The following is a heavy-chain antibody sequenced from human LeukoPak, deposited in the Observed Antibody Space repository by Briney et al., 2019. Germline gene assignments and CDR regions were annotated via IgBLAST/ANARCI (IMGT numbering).Heavy chain of an antibody. CDR2: INPSGGST. V-gene: IGHV1-46*01. D-gene: IGHD6-13*01. CDR3: ARATRIAAAGYNDAFDI. CDR1: GYTFTSYY. Sequence: ASVKVSCKASGYTFTSYYIHWVRQAPGQGLEWMGIINPSGGSTSYAQKFQGRVTMTRDTSTSTVYMELSSLRSEDTAVYYCARATRIAAAGYNDAFDIWGQGTMVTVSS. J-gene: IGHJ3*02.